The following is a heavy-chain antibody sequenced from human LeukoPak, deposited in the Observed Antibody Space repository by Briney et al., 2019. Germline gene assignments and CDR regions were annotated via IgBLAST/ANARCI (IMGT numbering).Heavy chain of an antibody. Sequence: PSETLSLTCTVSGGSISSGSYYWSWIRQPAGKGLEWIGRIYTSGSTNYNPSLKSRVTISVDTSKNQFSLKLSSVTAADTAVYYCARGAGSSTFGYWGQGTLVTVSS. J-gene: IGHJ4*02. V-gene: IGHV4-61*02. CDR3: ARGAGSSTFGY. CDR1: GGSISSGSYY. CDR2: IYTSGST. D-gene: IGHD6-6*01.